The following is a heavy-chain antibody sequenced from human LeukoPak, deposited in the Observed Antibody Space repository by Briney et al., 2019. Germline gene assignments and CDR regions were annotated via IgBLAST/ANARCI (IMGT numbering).Heavy chain of an antibody. CDR3: ASAGVGADFWSAKPYTNWFAP. D-gene: IGHD3-3*01. CDR2: IDGKGGST. Sequence: GGSLRLSWAAAGFIFDDYGVRWVWQAGGEGRGWVFGIDGKGGSTGYADSVKGRSTIARDNAKSSLYLQMNSQSAQDPALYHCASAGVGADFWSAKPYTNWFAPCREGTVVAVSS. CDR1: GFIFDDYG. J-gene: IGHJ5*02. V-gene: IGHV3-20*01.